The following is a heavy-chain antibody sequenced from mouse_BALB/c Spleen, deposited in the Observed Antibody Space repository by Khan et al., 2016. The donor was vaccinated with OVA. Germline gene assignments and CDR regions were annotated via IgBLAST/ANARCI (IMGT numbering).Heavy chain of an antibody. V-gene: IGHV2-6-1*01. J-gene: IGHJ4*01. CDR3: ARQPYYHYNIMDY. CDR2: IWSDGTT. Sequence: VQLQESGPGLAAPSQSLSITCTISGFSLTHSGVHWVRQPPGKGLEWLVVIWSDGTTTYNSALKSRLTITKDNSQSQVFLKMNSLQTDDTAIYFCARQPYYHYNIMDYWGQGTSVTVSS. D-gene: IGHD2-10*01. CDR1: GFSLTHSG.